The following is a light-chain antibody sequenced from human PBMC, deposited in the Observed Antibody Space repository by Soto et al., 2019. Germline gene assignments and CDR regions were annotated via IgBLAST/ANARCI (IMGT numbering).Light chain of an antibody. J-gene: IGKJ4*01. V-gene: IGKV3-11*01. CDR2: GAS. CDR3: QQRSNWPLT. CDR1: QSVSRY. Sequence: EIVLTQSPATLSMSPGERATLSCRASQSVSRYLAWYQQKPGQAPRLLIYGASNRAIGIPARFSGSGSGTDFTLTISSLEPEDFAVYYCQQRSNWPLTFGGGTKVDIK.